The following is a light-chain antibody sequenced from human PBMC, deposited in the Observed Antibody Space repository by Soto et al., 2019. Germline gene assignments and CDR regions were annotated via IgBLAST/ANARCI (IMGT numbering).Light chain of an antibody. CDR3: LQGYNFHHT. CDR2: AAY. J-gene: IGKJ3*01. V-gene: IGKV1-6*01. CDR1: QDIRND. Sequence: ALQMTQSPSSLSASVGDRVTITCRASQDIRNDLGWYQQKPGKATNLRIYAAYTLQIGVTSRFSGSGSGTDFTLTISSLQPEDFAVYYCLQGYNFHHTFGPGTKVDIK.